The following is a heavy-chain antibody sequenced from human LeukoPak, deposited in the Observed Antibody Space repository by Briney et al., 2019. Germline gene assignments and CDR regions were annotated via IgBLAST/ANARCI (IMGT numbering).Heavy chain of an antibody. V-gene: IGHV3-30*18. Sequence: GGSLRLSCAASGFTFSTFGIHWVRQAPGKGLEWVAAISPDGNKGYYTESVKGRFTGSRDNSNNMIYLQINSLRGEDLAVYYCAKINNVDDFWGQGTLVTVSS. CDR2: ISPDGNKG. CDR3: AKINNVDDF. J-gene: IGHJ4*02. D-gene: IGHD1/OR15-1a*01. CDR1: GFTFSTFG.